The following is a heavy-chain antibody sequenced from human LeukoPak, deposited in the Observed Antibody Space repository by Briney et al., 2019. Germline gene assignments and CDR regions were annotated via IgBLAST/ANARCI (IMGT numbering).Heavy chain of an antibody. J-gene: IGHJ4*02. CDR1: GGSFSGYY. CDR3: PRGLRFLEWLSKNYYFDY. D-gene: IGHD3-3*01. Sequence: PSETLSLTCAVYGGSFSGYYWSWIRQPPGKGLEWIGEINHSGSTNYNPSLKSRGTISVDTSKNQVSLKLSSVTAADTAVYYCPRGLRFLEWLSKNYYFDYWGQGTLVTVSS. V-gene: IGHV4-34*01. CDR2: INHSGST.